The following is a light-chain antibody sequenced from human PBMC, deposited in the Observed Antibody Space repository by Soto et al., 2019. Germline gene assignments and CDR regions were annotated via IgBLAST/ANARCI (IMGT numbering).Light chain of an antibody. V-gene: IGKV1-17*01. J-gene: IGKJ1*01. CDR1: QAIGSD. Sequence: VQITQSPSPLAASIGDRVTISCRASQAIGSDLAWFQHRPGTAPRRLIFAVSRLQSGVPSRFSGSGSGADFSLTISSLQPEDFATYFCLQYNTCPPTFAQGTKV. CDR2: AVS. CDR3: LQYNTCPPT.